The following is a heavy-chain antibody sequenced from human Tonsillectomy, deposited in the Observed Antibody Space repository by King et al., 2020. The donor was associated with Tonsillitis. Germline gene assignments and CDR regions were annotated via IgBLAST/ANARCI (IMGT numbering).Heavy chain of an antibody. D-gene: IGHD1-1*01. CDR2: ISYDGTEK. Sequence: VQLEESGGGVVQPGRSLRLSCAASGFTFSNYAMHWVRQAPGKGLEWVAIISYDGTEKYYADSVKGRFTISRDNSKNKMSVQMNSLRAEDTAVYYCARDLMSGDWNDPLGYFDYWGQGTLVTVSS. CDR1: GFTFSNYA. V-gene: IGHV3-30*04. CDR3: ARDLMSGDWNDPLGYFDY. J-gene: IGHJ4*02.